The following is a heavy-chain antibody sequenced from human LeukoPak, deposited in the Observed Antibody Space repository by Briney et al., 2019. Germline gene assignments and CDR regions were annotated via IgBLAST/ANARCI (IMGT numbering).Heavy chain of an antibody. D-gene: IGHD6-13*01. CDR3: AGASAAAQGY. CDR1: GGSFSGYY. J-gene: IGHJ4*02. V-gene: IGHV4-34*01. Sequence: PSETLSLTCAVYGGSFSGYYWSWIRQPPGKGLEWIGEINHSGSTNYNPSLKSRVTISVDTSKNQFSLKLSPVTAADTAVYYCAGASAAAQGYWGQGTLVTVSS. CDR2: INHSGST.